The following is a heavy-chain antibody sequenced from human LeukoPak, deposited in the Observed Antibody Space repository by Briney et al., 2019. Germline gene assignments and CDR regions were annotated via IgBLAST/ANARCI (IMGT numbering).Heavy chain of an antibody. CDR2: IYYTGST. Sequence: SETLSLTCSVSVGSISSHYWSWMRQPPGKGLEWIGYIYYTGSTDYNPSLKSRVTISVDTSKNQLSLKLSSVTAADAAVYYCARSDGAGATDYWGQGTLVTVSS. CDR1: VGSISSHY. D-gene: IGHD1-26*01. CDR3: ARSDGAGATDY. J-gene: IGHJ4*02. V-gene: IGHV4-59*11.